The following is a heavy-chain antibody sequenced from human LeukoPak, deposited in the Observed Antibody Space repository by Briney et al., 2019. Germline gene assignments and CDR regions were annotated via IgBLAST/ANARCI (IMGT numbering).Heavy chain of an antibody. CDR1: SASITSSPYF. CDR2: ISYSGTT. Sequence: SETLSLTCTVSSASITSSPYFWGWIRQSPGKGLEWIGSISYSGTTYYNPSLKSRVTISVDTSKNQFSLKLSSVTAADTAVYYCARRFGELLYYYYYYYMDVWGKGTTVTISS. D-gene: IGHD3-10*01. CDR3: ARRFGELLYYYYYYYMDV. J-gene: IGHJ6*03. V-gene: IGHV4-39*01.